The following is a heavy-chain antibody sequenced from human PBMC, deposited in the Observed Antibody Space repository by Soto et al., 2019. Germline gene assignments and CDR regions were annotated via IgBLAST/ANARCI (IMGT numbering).Heavy chain of an antibody. V-gene: IGHV1-18*01. Sequence: LKVSWKGFGYAFSRDVVSCRSKKTEKGLEWMGWISAYNGNTNYAQKLQGRVTMTTDTSTSTAYMELRSLRSDDTAVYYCARGRLGYGDYEAEYFQHWGRGTLVTVSS. CDR3: ARGRLGYGDYEAEYFQH. CDR2: ISAYNGNT. CDR1: GYAFSRDV. J-gene: IGHJ1*01. D-gene: IGHD4-17*01.